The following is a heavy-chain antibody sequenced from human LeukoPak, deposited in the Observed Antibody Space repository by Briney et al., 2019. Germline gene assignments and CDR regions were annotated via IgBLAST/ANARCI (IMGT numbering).Heavy chain of an antibody. CDR1: GFTFSTSD. V-gene: IGHV3-30*19. Sequence: GGSLRLSCVASGFTFSTSDMHWVRQAPGKGLEWVAVIWYDGGTKYYADSVKGRFTISRDNSKNTLYLQMNSLRAEDTAVYYCARDDRGFFDYWGQGTLVTVSS. CDR3: ARDDRGFFDY. J-gene: IGHJ4*02. CDR2: IWYDGGTK.